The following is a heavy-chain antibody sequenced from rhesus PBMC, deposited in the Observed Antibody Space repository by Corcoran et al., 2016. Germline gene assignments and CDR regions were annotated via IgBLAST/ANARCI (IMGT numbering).Heavy chain of an antibody. CDR2: VYGMGGGS. Sequence: QVQLQESGPAVVKPSETLSLTCPVSGGSMTTSYWWSWIRQSPGKGLEWIGGVYGMGGGSDDSPFLKSRVSMSMDTSKNQLSLKMTSVTAADTAVYYCASTDCSNSDCSTGDFWGQGVLVTVSS. D-gene: IGHD4-23*01. V-gene: IGHV4-93*02. J-gene: IGHJ4*01. CDR3: ASTDCSNSDCSTGDF. CDR1: GGSMTTSYW.